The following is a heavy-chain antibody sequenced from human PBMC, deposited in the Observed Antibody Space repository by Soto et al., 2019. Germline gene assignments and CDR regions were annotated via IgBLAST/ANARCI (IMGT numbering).Heavy chain of an antibody. J-gene: IGHJ4*02. Sequence: ASVKVSCKASGYTFTSYGISWVRQAPGQGLEWMGWISAYNGNTNYAQKLQGRVTMTTDTSTSTAYMELRSLRSDDTAVYYCARGGVDTAMVTSGPFDYWGQGTLVTVSS. CDR1: GYTFTSYG. V-gene: IGHV1-18*01. CDR2: ISAYNGNT. CDR3: ARGGVDTAMVTSGPFDY. D-gene: IGHD5-18*01.